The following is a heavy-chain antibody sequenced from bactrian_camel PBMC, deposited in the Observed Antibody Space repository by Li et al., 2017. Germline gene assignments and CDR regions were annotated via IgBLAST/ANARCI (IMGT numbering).Heavy chain of an antibody. CDR1: GYTYNRNC. Sequence: VQLVESGGGSVQAGGSLRLSCAASGYTYNRNCMAWFRQPPGKEREGVASIASDGTTRYADSVKGRFTISKDNAKSTLYLQMNSLKPEDTAMYYCATLYLIPCVVPTHSPDFGYWGQGTQVTVS. V-gene: IGHV3S53*01. J-gene: IGHJ6*01. CDR2: IASDGTT. D-gene: IGHD7*01. CDR3: ATLYLIPCVVPTHSPDFGY.